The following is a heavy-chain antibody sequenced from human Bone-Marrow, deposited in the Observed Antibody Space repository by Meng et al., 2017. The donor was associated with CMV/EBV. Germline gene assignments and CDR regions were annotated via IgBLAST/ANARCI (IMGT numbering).Heavy chain of an antibody. Sequence: GSLRLSCTVSGGSISSSSYYWGWIRQPPGKGLEWIGSIYYSGSTYYNPSLKSRVTISVDTSKNQFSLKLSSVTAADTAVYYRARDQDFWSGYHTHNFDYWGQGTLVTVSS. J-gene: IGHJ4*02. CDR2: IYYSGST. CDR1: GGSISSSSYY. V-gene: IGHV4-39*07. D-gene: IGHD3-3*01. CDR3: ARDQDFWSGYHTHNFDY.